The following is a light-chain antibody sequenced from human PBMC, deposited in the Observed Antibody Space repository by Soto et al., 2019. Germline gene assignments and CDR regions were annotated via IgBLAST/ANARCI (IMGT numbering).Light chain of an antibody. Sequence: QSVLTQPPSVSGAPGQRVTISCTGSSSNIGAGYDVHWYQQLPGTAPKLLIYGNSNRPSGVPDRFSGSKSGTSASLAITGLQTEGETNYYCRSCGSSMCVVFGGGSKWTV. CDR1: SSNIGAGYD. CDR2: GNS. J-gene: IGLJ2*01. V-gene: IGLV1-40*01. CDR3: RSCGSSMCVV.